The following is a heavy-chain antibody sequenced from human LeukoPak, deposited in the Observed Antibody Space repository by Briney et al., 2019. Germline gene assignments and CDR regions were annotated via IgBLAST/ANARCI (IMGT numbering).Heavy chain of an antibody. V-gene: IGHV3-23*01. D-gene: IGHD3-10*02. Sequence: GGSLRLSCAASGFTFSSYAMSWVRQAPGKGLEWVSAISGSGGSTYYADSVKGRFTISRDNAKNSLYLQMNSLRAEDTAVYYCARDLNSRLPYVAFDIWGQGTMVTVSS. CDR3: ARDLNSRLPYVAFDI. CDR1: GFTFSSYA. CDR2: ISGSGGST. J-gene: IGHJ3*02.